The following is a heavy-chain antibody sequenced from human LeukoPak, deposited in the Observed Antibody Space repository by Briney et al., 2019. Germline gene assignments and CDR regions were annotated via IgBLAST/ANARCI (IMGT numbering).Heavy chain of an antibody. CDR3: AREYNSSSLVDY. D-gene: IGHD6-6*01. J-gene: IGHJ4*02. Sequence: GGSLRLSCAASGFTFSSYRMNWVHQAPGKGLEWVSFISSSSSYIYYADSVKGRFTISRDNAKNSLYLQMNSLRAEDAAVYYCAREYNSSSLVDYWGQGTLVTVSS. CDR2: ISSSSSYI. V-gene: IGHV3-21*01. CDR1: GFTFSSYR.